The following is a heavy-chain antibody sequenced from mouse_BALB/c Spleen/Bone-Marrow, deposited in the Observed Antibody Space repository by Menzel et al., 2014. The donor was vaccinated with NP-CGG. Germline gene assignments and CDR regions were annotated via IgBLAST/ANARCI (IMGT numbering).Heavy chain of an antibody. CDR2: IYPGNSDT. J-gene: IGHJ2*01. Sequence: VQLQQSGTVLARPGAAVKMSCKASGYTLSNYWMHWVKQRPGQGLEWIGTIYPGNSDTTYNQNFKGKAKLTAVTSTSTAYMELSSLTNEDSAVYYCTTLARNNFDYWGQGTTLTVSS. CDR3: TTLARNNFDY. V-gene: IGHV1-5*01. CDR1: GYTLSNYW.